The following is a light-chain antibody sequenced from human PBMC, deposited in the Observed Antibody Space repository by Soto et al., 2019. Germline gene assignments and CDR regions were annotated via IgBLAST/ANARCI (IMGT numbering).Light chain of an antibody. CDR1: QSISST. CDR2: ATS. V-gene: IGKV1-39*01. CDR3: HQYDTVPYD. J-gene: IGKJ3*01. Sequence: DIQMTQSPSSLSASVGDRVTITCRASQSISSTLNWYQQKPGEAPKLLIYATSTLHSGVPSRFSGSGSGTEFTFTITSLQPEDIATYYCHQYDTVPYDFGPGTKVDIK.